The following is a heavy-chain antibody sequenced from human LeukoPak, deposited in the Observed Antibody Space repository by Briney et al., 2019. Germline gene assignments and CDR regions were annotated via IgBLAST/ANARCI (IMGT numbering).Heavy chain of an antibody. Sequence: SETLSLTCTVSGDSIIGSYWSWIRQAPGKGLEWIGYIYYSVDTDYNPSLKSRVTISVDMSKKQFSLRLTSVTAADTAVYYCAKRRYYDGSGYNPTYYFDYWGQGILVTVSS. V-gene: IGHV4-59*01. J-gene: IGHJ4*02. CDR2: IYYSVDT. CDR3: AKRRYYDGSGYNPTYYFDY. D-gene: IGHD3-22*01. CDR1: GDSIIGSY.